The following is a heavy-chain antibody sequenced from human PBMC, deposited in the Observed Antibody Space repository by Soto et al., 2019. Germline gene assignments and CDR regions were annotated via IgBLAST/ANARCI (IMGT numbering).Heavy chain of an antibody. CDR2: IYYSGST. J-gene: IGHJ4*02. V-gene: IGHV4-30-4*01. D-gene: IGHD1-7*01. CDR1: GGSISSGDYY. Sequence: QVQLQESGPGLVKPSQTLSLTCTVSGGSISSGDYYWSWIRQPPGKGLEWIGYIYYSGSTYYNPSLKSRVTISVDTSKSQFSLKLSSVTAADTAVYYCARGSSPIDWNYGLEEDYWGQGTLVTVSS. CDR3: ARGSSPIDWNYGLEEDY.